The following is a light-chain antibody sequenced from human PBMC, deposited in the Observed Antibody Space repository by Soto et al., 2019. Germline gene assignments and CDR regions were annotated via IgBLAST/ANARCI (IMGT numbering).Light chain of an antibody. CDR1: QSLLLGDGKTY. V-gene: IGKV2-28*01. CDR3: MQDLQSPIT. CDR2: LGS. J-gene: IGKJ5*01. Sequence: DVVMTQQKLSLSVTPGQPASISCKSTQSLLLGDGKTYLYWYLQKSGQPPQLLISLGSNRASGVPDRFSGSGSGTDFTLKISRVEGEDVGVYYCMQDLQSPITFGHVTRLE.